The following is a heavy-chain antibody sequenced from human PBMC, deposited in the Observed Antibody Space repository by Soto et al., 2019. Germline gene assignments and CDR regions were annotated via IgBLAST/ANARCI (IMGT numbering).Heavy chain of an antibody. CDR3: ARDLGYGLFDY. Sequence: EVQLVESGGGLVQPGGSLRLSCAASGFTFSSYSMNWVRQAPGKGLEWVSYISSGSSIYYADSVKGRFTISRDNAKNSLYLQMNSLRDEDTAVYYRARDLGYGLFDYWGQGTLVTVSS. V-gene: IGHV3-48*02. D-gene: IGHD5-18*01. CDR2: ISSGSSI. J-gene: IGHJ4*02. CDR1: GFTFSSYS.